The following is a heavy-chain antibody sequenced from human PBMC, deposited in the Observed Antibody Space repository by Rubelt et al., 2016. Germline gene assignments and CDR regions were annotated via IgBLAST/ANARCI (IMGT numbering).Heavy chain of an antibody. Sequence: VQPGGSLRLSCGASGLTVRSNYMSWVRQAPGKGLEWVSMINSAGDTYYADSVKGRFVISRDNSKNTLYLQMSSLRAEDTAVYYCARGQYYGMDVWGQGTTVTVSS. CDR3: ARGQYYGMDV. CDR2: INSAGDT. V-gene: IGHV3-66*01. CDR1: GLTVRSNY. J-gene: IGHJ6*02.